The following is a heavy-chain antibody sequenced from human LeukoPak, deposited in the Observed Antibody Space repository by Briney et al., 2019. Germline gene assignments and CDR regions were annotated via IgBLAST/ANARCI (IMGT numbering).Heavy chain of an antibody. CDR3: ARDRVWGSYQLLGAFDI. CDR1: GGTFSSYA. D-gene: IGHD2-2*01. CDR2: IIPIFGTA. J-gene: IGHJ3*02. Sequence: GSSVKVSCKASGGTFSSYAISWVRQAPGQGLEWMGGIIPIFGTANYAQKFQGRVTITADESTSTAYMELSSLRSEDTAVYYCARDRVWGSYQLLGAFDIWGQGTMVTVSS. V-gene: IGHV1-69*01.